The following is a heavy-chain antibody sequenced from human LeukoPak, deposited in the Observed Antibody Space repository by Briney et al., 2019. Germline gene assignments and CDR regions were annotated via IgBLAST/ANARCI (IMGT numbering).Heavy chain of an antibody. V-gene: IGHV4-39*07. J-gene: IGHJ5*02. CDR1: GDSISRSTYY. CDR3: ARGAYSSSWYWFDP. Sequence: SETLSLTCTVSGDSISRSTYYWGWGRQPPGKGLEYVGSISYSGSTYYSPSLKSRVTISVDTSQNQFSLKLSSVTAADTAVYYCARGAYSSSWYWFDPWGQGTLVTVSS. D-gene: IGHD6-13*01. CDR2: ISYSGST.